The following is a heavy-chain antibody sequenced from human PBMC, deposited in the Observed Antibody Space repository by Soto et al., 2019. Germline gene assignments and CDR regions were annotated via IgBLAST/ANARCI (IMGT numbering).Heavy chain of an antibody. CDR3: ARTPLRYCISTSCYVDY. Sequence: VQLAESGGGLVQPGGSLRLSCAASGFTFSNYNMNWVRQAPGKGLEWVAVISYDGSNKYYADSVKGRFTISRDNSKNTLYLQMNSLRAEDTAVYYCARTPLRYCISTSCYVDYWGQGTLVTVSS. CDR1: GFTFSNYN. CDR2: ISYDGSNK. J-gene: IGHJ4*02. V-gene: IGHV3-30-3*01. D-gene: IGHD2-2*01.